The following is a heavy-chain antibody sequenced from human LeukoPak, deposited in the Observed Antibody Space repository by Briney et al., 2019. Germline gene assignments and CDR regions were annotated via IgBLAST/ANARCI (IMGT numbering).Heavy chain of an antibody. D-gene: IGHD3-3*01. CDR1: GYTFTSYA. CDR3: ARDIGEAYYDFWSARPRGFDP. Sequence: GASVKVSCKASGYTFTSYAMNWVRQVPGQGLEWMGRIIPIFGTANYAQKFQGRVTITADESTSTAYMELSSLRSEDTAVYYCARDIGEAYYDFWSARPRGFDPWGQGTLVTVSS. V-gene: IGHV1-69*13. J-gene: IGHJ5*02. CDR2: IIPIFGTA.